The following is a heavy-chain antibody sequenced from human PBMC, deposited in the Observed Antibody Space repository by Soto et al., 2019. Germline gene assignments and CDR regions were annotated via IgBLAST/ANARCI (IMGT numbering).Heavy chain of an antibody. V-gene: IGHV3-48*02. CDR1: GFTFSSYS. J-gene: IGHJ3*02. CDR3: ASLTTYYYDSSGYGPAAFDI. D-gene: IGHD3-22*01. CDR2: ISSSSSTI. Sequence: PGGSLRLSCAASGFTFSSYSMNWARQAPGKGLEWVSYISSSSSTIYYADSVKGRFTISRDNAKNSLYLQMNSLRDEDTAVYYCASLTTYYYDSSGYGPAAFDIWGQGTMVTVSS.